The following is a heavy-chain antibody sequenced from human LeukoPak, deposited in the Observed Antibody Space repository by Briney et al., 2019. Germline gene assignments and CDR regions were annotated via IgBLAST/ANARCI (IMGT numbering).Heavy chain of an antibody. V-gene: IGHV3-23*01. J-gene: IGHJ4*02. CDR1: GFTFSSYA. CDR3: AKDVGKWESLHFFDY. Sequence: GGSLRLSCAASGFTFSSYAMSWVRQISGEGLEWVSSISSSGDSTYYADSVKGRFTISRDNSRNTVYLQMNSLRGDDTAVYYCAKDVGKWESLHFFDYWGQGTLVTVSS. CDR2: ISSSGDST. D-gene: IGHD1-26*01.